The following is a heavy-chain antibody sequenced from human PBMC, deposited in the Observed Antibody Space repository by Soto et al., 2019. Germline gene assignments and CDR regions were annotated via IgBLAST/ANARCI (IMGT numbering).Heavy chain of an antibody. CDR1: GGTFSSYA. V-gene: IGHV1-69*06. CDR2: ITPIFGTA. Sequence: GASVKVSCKASGGTFSSYAISWVRQAPGQGLEWMGGITPIFGTANYAQKFQGRVTITADKSTSTAYMELSSLRSEDTAVYYCARVLYYYDSSGYLSWFDPWGQGTLVTVSS. J-gene: IGHJ5*02. CDR3: ARVLYYYDSSGYLSWFDP. D-gene: IGHD3-22*01.